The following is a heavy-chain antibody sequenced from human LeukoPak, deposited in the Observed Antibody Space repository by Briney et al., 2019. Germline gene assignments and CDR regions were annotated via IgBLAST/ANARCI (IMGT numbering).Heavy chain of an antibody. D-gene: IGHD2-15*01. Sequence: GGSQRLSCAASGFTFSSYAMSWVRQAPGKGLEWVSAISGSGGSTYYADSVKGRFTISRDNSKNTLYLQMNSLRAEDTAVYYCAKDIVVVVAATWGQGTLVTVSS. V-gene: IGHV3-23*01. CDR3: AKDIVVVVAAT. CDR2: ISGSGGST. J-gene: IGHJ4*02. CDR1: GFTFSSYA.